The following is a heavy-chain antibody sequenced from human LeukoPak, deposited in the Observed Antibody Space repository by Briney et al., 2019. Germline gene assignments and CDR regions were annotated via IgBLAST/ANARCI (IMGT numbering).Heavy chain of an antibody. Sequence: GGSLRLSCAGSGFTFSRHAVTWVRQAPGKRLEWVSTISGSGGSIYYAESVKGRFTISRDNSKNTVYLQVNSLRAEDTAVYYCANDYHGSGSYYNLFGYWGQGTLVTVSS. CDR2: ISGSGGSI. D-gene: IGHD3-10*01. CDR3: ANDYHGSGSYYNLFGY. J-gene: IGHJ4*02. CDR1: GFTFSRHA. V-gene: IGHV3-23*01.